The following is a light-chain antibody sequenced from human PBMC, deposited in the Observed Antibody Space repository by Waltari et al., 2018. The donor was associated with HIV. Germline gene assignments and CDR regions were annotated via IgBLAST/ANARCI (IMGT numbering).Light chain of an antibody. CDR3: QQYANVPWT. Sequence: DIPMTQSPSSLSASVGDRVTITCQASRDISNHLNWYQQKPGTAPQLLIYDASNVETGIPSRFSGSGSGTDFTFTISSLQPEDSAIYYCQQYANVPWTFGQGTRVEIK. CDR2: DAS. J-gene: IGKJ1*01. CDR1: RDISNH. V-gene: IGKV1-33*01.